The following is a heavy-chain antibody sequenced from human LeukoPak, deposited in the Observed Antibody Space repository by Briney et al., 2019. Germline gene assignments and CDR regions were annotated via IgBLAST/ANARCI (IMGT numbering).Heavy chain of an antibody. CDR1: GFTFSSYW. J-gene: IGHJ4*02. Sequence: GGSLRLSCAASGFTFSSYWMSWVRQAPGKGLEWVANIKQDGSEKYYVDSVKGRFTISRDNAKNSLYLQMNSLRAEDTAVYYCARDCLRYYYDSSGYSDYWGQGTLVTVSS. CDR2: IKQDGSEK. D-gene: IGHD3-22*01. V-gene: IGHV3-7*01. CDR3: ARDCLRYYYDSSGYSDY.